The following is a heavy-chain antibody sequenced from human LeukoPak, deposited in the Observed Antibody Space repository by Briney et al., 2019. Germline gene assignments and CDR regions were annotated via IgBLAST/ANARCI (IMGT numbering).Heavy chain of an antibody. CDR1: GYTFTSYG. D-gene: IGHD6-19*01. V-gene: IGHV1-18*01. CDR2: ISAYNGNT. CDR3: ARDIGYSSGWNLDY. J-gene: IGHJ4*02. Sequence: SLKASSTPSGYTFTSYGISWVRQAPGQGLEWMGWISAYNGNTNYAQKPQGRVTMTTDTSASTAYMELRSLRSDDTAVYYCARDIGYSSGWNLDYWGQGTLVTVSS.